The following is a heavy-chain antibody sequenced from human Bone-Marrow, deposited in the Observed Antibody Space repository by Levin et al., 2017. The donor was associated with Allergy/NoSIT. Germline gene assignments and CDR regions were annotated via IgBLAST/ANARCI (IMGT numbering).Heavy chain of an antibody. Sequence: LRLSCSVSGDSFTSGSYYWTWIRQFPGKGLEWIGYIHNNGRSYYSPSLKSRLTISLDVSRSQFSLNLTSVTAADTAVYYCARMRAGRGTPLRSADFWGQGSRVTVSS. J-gene: IGHJ4*02. CDR1: GDSFTSGSYY. CDR2: IHNNGRS. D-gene: IGHD3-10*01. CDR3: ARMRAGRGTPLRSADF. V-gene: IGHV4-31*03.